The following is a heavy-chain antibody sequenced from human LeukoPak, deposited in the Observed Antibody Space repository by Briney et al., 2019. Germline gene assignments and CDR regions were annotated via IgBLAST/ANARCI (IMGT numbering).Heavy chain of an antibody. J-gene: IGHJ4*02. CDR3: ARETGYGDYGFDY. V-gene: IGHV3-66*01. Sequence: GGSLRLSCAASGFTVSSNFISWVRQAPGKGLEWVSVIYSGGYTNYADSVMGRFTISRDNSKNTLYLQMNSLRAEDTAVYYCARETGYGDYGFDYWGQGTLVTVSS. CDR1: GFTVSSNF. CDR2: IYSGGYT. D-gene: IGHD4-17*01.